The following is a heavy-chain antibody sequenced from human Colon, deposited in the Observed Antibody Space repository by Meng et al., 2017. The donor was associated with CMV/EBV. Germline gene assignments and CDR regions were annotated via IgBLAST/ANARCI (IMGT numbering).Heavy chain of an antibody. D-gene: IGHD5-24*01. CDR1: GFTFSHYG. J-gene: IGHJ4*02. CDR2: ISASADVT. V-gene: IGHV3-23*01. Sequence: GESLKISCAASGFTFSHYGMTWIRQAPGKGLEWVSTISASADVTYYADSVKGRFTISRDHSKSTLFLHMNSLKAEDTAFYYCAKDQVGGGYNILYYFDYWGQGSLVTVSS. CDR3: AKDQVGGGYNILYYFDY.